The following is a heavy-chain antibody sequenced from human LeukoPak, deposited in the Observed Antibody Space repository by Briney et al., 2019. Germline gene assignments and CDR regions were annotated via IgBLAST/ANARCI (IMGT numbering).Heavy chain of an antibody. CDR2: MNPKRGNT. CDR1: GYSFTSFD. J-gene: IGHJ6*02. Sequence: GASVKVSCKASGYSFTSFDINWVRQGSGQGLEWMGWMNPKRGNTGYAPTFQGRVTITRDTSIDTAFVELSSLRPDDTAVYYCARGGSSSSYYNNYGMDVWGQGTTITVSS. V-gene: IGHV1-8*01. CDR3: ARGGSSSSYYNNYGMDV. D-gene: IGHD6-13*01.